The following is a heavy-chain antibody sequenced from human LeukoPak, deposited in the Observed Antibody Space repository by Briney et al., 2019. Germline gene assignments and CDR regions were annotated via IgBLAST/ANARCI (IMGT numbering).Heavy chain of an antibody. CDR2: IYYSGST. Sequence: SETLSLTCAVYGGSFSGYFWSWIRQPPGKGLEWIGYIYYSGSTNYNPSLKSRVTISLDTSKNQFSLKLSSVTAADTAMYYCARVSRGNSVGGDYWGQGTLVTVSS. CDR1: GGSFSGYF. J-gene: IGHJ4*02. V-gene: IGHV4-59*01. CDR3: ARVSRGNSVGGDY. D-gene: IGHD4-23*01.